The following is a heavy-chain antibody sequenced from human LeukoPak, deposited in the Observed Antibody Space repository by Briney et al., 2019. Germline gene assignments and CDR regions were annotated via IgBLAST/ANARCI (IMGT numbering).Heavy chain of an antibody. Sequence: SETLSLTCTVSGGSISSSSYYWGWIRQPPGKGLEWIGSIYYSGSTYYNPSLKSRVTISVDTSKNQFSLKLSSVTAADTAVYYCARDHGGYGHFDYWGQGTLVTVSS. CDR1: GGSISSSSYY. V-gene: IGHV4-39*07. J-gene: IGHJ4*02. CDR2: IYYSGST. CDR3: ARDHGGYGHFDY. D-gene: IGHD5-12*01.